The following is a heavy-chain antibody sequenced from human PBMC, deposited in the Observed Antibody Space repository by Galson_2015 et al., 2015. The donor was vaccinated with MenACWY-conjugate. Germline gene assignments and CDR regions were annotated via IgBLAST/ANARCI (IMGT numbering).Heavy chain of an antibody. CDR1: DVSFEDYG. Sequence: CLRICGAGSDVSFEDYGMHWVRHAPGKGVEWVSGLSWNNFTIAYGEYVKGRFSVSRDNAKYYLYLPSNSLREEDTASYYCVKETGGSDFYMGPRAFDMWGRGTLVIVSS. CDR3: VKETGGSDFYMGPRAFDM. J-gene: IGHJ3*02. V-gene: IGHV3-9*01. D-gene: IGHD2-21*02. CDR2: LSWNNFTI.